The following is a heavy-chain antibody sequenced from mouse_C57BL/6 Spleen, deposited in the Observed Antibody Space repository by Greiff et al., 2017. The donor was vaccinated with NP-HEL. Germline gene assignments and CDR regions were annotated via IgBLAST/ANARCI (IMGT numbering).Heavy chain of an antibody. D-gene: IGHD2-4*01. Sequence: QVQLQQSGAELAKPGASVKLSCMASGYTFTSYWMHWVKQRPGQGLEWIGYINPSSGYTKYNQKFKDKATLTADKSSSTAYMQLSSLTYEDSAVYYCAREEGDYDGRAWFAYWGQGTLVTVSA. CDR3: AREEGDYDGRAWFAY. CDR1: GYTFTSYW. J-gene: IGHJ3*01. CDR2: INPSSGYT. V-gene: IGHV1-7*01.